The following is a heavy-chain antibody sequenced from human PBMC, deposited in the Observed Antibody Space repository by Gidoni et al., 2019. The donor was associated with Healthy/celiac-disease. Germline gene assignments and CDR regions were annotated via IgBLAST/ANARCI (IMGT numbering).Heavy chain of an antibody. J-gene: IGHJ3*02. Sequence: QVQLVQSGAAVKKPGASVKVSCKASGYPFTSYYMNWVRQAPGQGLEWMGISNPSGGSTSYAQKFQGRVTMTRDTSTSTVYMELSSLRSEDTAVYYCASRGNSIVSAFDIWGQGTMVTVSS. V-gene: IGHV1-46*01. CDR2: SNPSGGST. CDR1: GYPFTSYY. D-gene: IGHD2-21*02. CDR3: ASRGNSIVSAFDI.